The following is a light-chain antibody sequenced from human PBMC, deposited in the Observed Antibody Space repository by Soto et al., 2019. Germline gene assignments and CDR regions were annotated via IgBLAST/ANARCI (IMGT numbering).Light chain of an antibody. CDR2: AAS. V-gene: IGKV1-8*01. CDR3: QQYYSYPPI. J-gene: IGKJ3*01. CDR1: QGISSY. Sequence: AIRMTQSPSSLSASTGDRVTITCRASQGISSYLAWYQQKPGKAPKLLIYAASTLQSGVPSRFSGSGSGTAFTLTISCLQSEDFATYYCQQYYSYPPIFGPGTKVDIK.